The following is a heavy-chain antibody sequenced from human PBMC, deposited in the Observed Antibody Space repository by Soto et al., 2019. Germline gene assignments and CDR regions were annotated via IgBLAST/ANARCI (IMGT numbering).Heavy chain of an antibody. J-gene: IGHJ4*02. CDR3: ARAGVGATPNDY. D-gene: IGHD1-26*01. Sequence: ASVKVSCKASGYTFTSYAMHWVRQAPGQRLEWMGWINAGNGNTKYSQKFQGRVTITRDTSASTAYMELSSLRSEDTAVYYCARAGVGATPNDYWGQGNLVTVSS. CDR1: GYTFTSYA. CDR2: INAGNGNT. V-gene: IGHV1-3*01.